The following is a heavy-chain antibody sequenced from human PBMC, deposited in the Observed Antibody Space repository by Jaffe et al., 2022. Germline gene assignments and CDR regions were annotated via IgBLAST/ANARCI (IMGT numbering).Heavy chain of an antibody. CDR3: ARGYRIAAAAIPHYYYYMDV. D-gene: IGHD6-13*01. J-gene: IGHJ6*03. Sequence: QVQLQQWGAGLLKPSETLSLTCAVYGGSFSGYYWSWIRQPPGKGLEWIGEINHSGSTNYNPSLKSRVTISVDTSKNQFSLKLSSVTAADTAVYYCARGYRIAAAAIPHYYYYMDVWGKGTTVTVSS. CDR2: INHSGST. CDR1: GGSFSGYY. V-gene: IGHV4-34*01.